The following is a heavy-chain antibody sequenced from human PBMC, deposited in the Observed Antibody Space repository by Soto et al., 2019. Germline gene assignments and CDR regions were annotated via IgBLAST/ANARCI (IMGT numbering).Heavy chain of an antibody. CDR1: GFTFSNYA. D-gene: IGHD3-9*01. Sequence: EVQLLESGGGLVQPGGSLRLSCAASGFTFSNYAVSWVRQAPGKGLEWVSAISGSGGSTYYADSVKGRFTISRDNSKNTLYLQMNSLRAEDTAVYSCERDTRYYDVVTGHGAFDIWGQGTMVTVSS. CDR3: ERDTRYYDVVTGHGAFDI. J-gene: IGHJ3*02. V-gene: IGHV3-23*01. CDR2: ISGSGGST.